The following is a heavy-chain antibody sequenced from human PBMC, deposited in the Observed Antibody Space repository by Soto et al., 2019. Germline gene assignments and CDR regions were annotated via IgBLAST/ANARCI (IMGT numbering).Heavy chain of an antibody. CDR1: GFTFDDYT. V-gene: IGHV3-43*01. D-gene: IGHD6-13*01. Sequence: PGGSLRLSCAASGFTFDDYTMHWVRQAPGKGLEWVSLISWDGGSTYYADSVKGRFTISRDNSKNSLYLQMNSLRTEDTALYYCAKDMGLRSNHYYYGMDVWGQGTTVNVSS. CDR3: AKDMGLRSNHYYYGMDV. J-gene: IGHJ6*02. CDR2: ISWDGGST.